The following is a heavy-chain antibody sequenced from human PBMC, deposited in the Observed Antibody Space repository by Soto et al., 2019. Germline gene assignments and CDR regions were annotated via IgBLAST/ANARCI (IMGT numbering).Heavy chain of an antibody. D-gene: IGHD2-21*02. CDR1: GFTFSSYA. J-gene: IGHJ5*02. CDR3: AKDRARGAIVVVTATTYNWFDP. V-gene: IGHV3-23*01. Sequence: ESLRLSCAASGFTFSSYAMSWVRQAAGKGLEWVSAISGSGGSTYYADSVKGRFTISRDNSKNTLYLQMNSLRAEDTAVYYCAKDRARGAIVVVTATTYNWFDPWGQGTLVTVSS. CDR2: ISGSGGST.